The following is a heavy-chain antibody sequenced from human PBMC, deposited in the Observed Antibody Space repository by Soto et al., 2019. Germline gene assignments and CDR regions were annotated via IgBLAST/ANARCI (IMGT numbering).Heavy chain of an antibody. CDR2: ISYDGSNK. J-gene: IGHJ6*02. Sequence: QVQLVESGGGVVQPGRSLRLSCAASGFTFSSYAMHWVRQAPGKGLEWVAVISYDGSNKYYADSVKGRFTISRDNSKNTLYLQMNSLRAEDTAVYYCARDLSSYDYYYGMDGWGQGTTVTVSS. CDR3: ARDLSSYDYYYGMDG. V-gene: IGHV3-30-3*01. CDR1: GFTFSSYA.